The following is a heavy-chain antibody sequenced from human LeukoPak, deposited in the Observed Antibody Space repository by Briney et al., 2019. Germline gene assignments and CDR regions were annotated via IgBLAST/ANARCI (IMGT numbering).Heavy chain of an antibody. J-gene: IGHJ3*02. Sequence: ASVKVSCKASGYTFTGYYMHWVRQAPGQGLEWMGWINPNSGGTNYAQKFQGRVTMTRDTSISTSYMELSRLRSDDTAVYYCARGFVTTVDAFDIWGQGTMVTVSS. D-gene: IGHD4-17*01. V-gene: IGHV1-2*02. CDR3: ARGFVTTVDAFDI. CDR2: INPNSGGT. CDR1: GYTFTGYY.